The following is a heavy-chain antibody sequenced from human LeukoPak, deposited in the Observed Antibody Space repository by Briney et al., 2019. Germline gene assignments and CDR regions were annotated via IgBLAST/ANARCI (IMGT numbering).Heavy chain of an antibody. CDR2: IGESDINT. Sequence: PGRSLRLSCAASGFTFSSYAMNWVRQAPGKGLEWVSTIGESDINTFYADSVKGRFTISRDNSKNALFLQMNSLRAEDMAIYYCARGASSWEYTTFDIWGQGTIVTVSS. CDR1: GFTFSSYA. V-gene: IGHV3-23*01. J-gene: IGHJ3*02. D-gene: IGHD6-13*01. CDR3: ARGASSWEYTTFDI.